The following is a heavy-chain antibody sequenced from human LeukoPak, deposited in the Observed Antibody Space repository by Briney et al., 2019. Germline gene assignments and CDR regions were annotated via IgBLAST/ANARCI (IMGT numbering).Heavy chain of an antibody. CDR3: ARSLVVAGTPLFNS. D-gene: IGHD2-15*01. CDR1: GYTFTGYY. CDR2: INPSSGGT. Sequence: ASVKVSCKASGYTFTGYYMHWVRQAPGQGLEWMGWINPSSGGTNYAQKFQGRVTMTRDTSISTAYMELSRLRSDDTAVYYCARSLVVAGTPLFNSWGQGTLVTVSS. J-gene: IGHJ4*02. V-gene: IGHV1-2*02.